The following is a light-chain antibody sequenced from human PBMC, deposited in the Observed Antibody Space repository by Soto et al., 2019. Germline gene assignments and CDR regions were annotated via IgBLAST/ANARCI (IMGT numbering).Light chain of an antibody. CDR1: QSVTSN. Sequence: IVLTQXXXXLXLSXGXRATLXXRASQSVTSNYIAWYQQKPGQAPRLLIYRASTRATGIPDRFSGSGSGTDFTLTISSLQSEDFAIYYCQQYNNWPWTFGQGTKVDI. CDR3: QQYNNWPWT. V-gene: IGKV3D-15*01. CDR2: RAS. J-gene: IGKJ1*01.